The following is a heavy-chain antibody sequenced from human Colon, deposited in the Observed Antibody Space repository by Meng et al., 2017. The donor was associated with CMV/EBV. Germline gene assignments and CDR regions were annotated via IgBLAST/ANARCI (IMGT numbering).Heavy chain of an antibody. CDR2: ISGSGGST. CDR1: GFTFSSYA. J-gene: IGHJ4*02. V-gene: IGHV3-23*01. D-gene: IGHD6-19*01. CDR3: AKIRGPYSSGWYGDY. Sequence: GESLKISCAASGFTFSSYAMSWVRQAPGKGLEWVPAISGSGGSTYYADSVKGRFTISRDNSKNTLYLQMNSLRAEDTAVYYCAKIRGPYSSGWYGDYWGQGTLVTVSS.